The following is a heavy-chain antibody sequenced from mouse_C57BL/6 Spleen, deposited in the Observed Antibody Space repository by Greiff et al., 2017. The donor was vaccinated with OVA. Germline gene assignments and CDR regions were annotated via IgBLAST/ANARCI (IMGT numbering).Heavy chain of an antibody. J-gene: IGHJ2*01. CDR1: GFTFSDYY. Sequence: EVKLLESEGGLVQPGSSMKLSCTASGFTFSDYYMAWVRQVPEKGLEWVANINYDGSSTYYLDSLKSRFIISRDNAKNILYLQMSSLKSEDTATYYCARDRYFDYWGQGTTLTVSS. V-gene: IGHV5-16*01. CDR3: ARDRYFDY. CDR2: INYDGSST.